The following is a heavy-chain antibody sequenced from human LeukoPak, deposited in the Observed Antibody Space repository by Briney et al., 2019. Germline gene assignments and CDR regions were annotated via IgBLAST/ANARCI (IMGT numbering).Heavy chain of an antibody. CDR2: IYHSGST. Sequence: PSETLSLTCTVSGYSISSGYYWGWIRQPPGKGLEWIGSIYHSGSTYYNPSLKSRVTISVDTSKNQFSLKLSSVTAADTAVYYCARGIGGYSSSFRYYYYYYMDVWGKGTTVTVSS. CDR3: ARGIGGYSSSFRYYYYYYMDV. V-gene: IGHV4-38-2*02. D-gene: IGHD6-6*01. CDR1: GYSISSGYY. J-gene: IGHJ6*03.